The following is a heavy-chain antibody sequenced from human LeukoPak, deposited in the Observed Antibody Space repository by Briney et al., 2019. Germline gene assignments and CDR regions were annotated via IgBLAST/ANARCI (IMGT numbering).Heavy chain of an antibody. CDR1: GFSFSIYG. Sequence: PGGSLRLSCAASGFSFSIYGMSWVPQAPGKGLHWLSAISANGINTYYADSVKGRFTISRDNSKNTLYLHMHSLRADDAALYYCAKVLHGAFDYWGEGILVTVSS. CDR2: ISANGINT. D-gene: IGHD3-10*01. CDR3: AKVLHGAFDY. J-gene: IGHJ4*02. V-gene: IGHV3-23*01.